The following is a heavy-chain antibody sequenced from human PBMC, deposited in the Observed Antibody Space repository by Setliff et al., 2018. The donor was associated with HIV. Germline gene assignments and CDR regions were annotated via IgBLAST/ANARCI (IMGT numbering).Heavy chain of an antibody. V-gene: IGHV1-69*13. J-gene: IGHJ6*03. CDR2: IIPKFGTA. CDR3: AREDTAPPDYYYSYMDV. CDR1: GGTFRKYA. D-gene: IGHD5-18*01. Sequence: SVKVSCKASGGTFRKYAISWVRQAPGQGLEWMGGIIPKFGTANYAQKFQARVTITADESTSTAYMELSSLRSEDTAVYYCAREDTAPPDYYYSYMDVWGKGTTVTVSS.